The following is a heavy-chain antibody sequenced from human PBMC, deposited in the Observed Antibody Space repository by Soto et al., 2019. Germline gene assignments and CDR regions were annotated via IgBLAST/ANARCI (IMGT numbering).Heavy chain of an antibody. Sequence: GASVKVSCKASGYTFTSYGISWVRQAPGQGLEWIGWISVDNGNTNYAQKLQGWVTMTRDTSISTAYMELSRLRSDDTAVYYCARDSGTKLGWFDPWGQGTLVTVSS. V-gene: IGHV1-18*01. CDR3: ARDSGTKLGWFDP. J-gene: IGHJ5*02. CDR2: ISVDNGNT. D-gene: IGHD1-26*01. CDR1: GYTFTSYG.